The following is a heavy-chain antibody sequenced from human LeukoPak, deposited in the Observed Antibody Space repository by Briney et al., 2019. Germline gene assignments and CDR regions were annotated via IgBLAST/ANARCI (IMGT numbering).Heavy chain of an antibody. Sequence: SETLSLTCTVSGGSISSGDYYWSWIRQPPGKGLEWIGYIYYSGSTNYNPSLKSRVTISVDTSKNQFSLKLSSVTAADTAVYYCARDDSSGWSTGRDYYYGMDVWGQGTTVTVSS. CDR3: ARDDSSGWSTGRDYYYGMDV. CDR1: GGSISSGDYY. CDR2: IYYSGST. D-gene: IGHD6-19*01. V-gene: IGHV4-61*08. J-gene: IGHJ6*02.